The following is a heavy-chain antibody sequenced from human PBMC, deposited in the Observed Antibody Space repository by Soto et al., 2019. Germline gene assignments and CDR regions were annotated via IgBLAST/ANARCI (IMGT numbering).Heavy chain of an antibody. CDR2: IRTDESKT. CDR1: GFDFSRYW. D-gene: IGHD1-26*01. J-gene: IGHJ4*02. Sequence: LRLSCTASGFDFSRYWMHWVRQAPGKGLVWVSLIRTDESKTSYADSVKGRFTISRDNAKSILYLQMNNLRAEDTAVYYCARVKIAESGYWGQGTLVTVSS. V-gene: IGHV3-74*01. CDR3: ARVKIAESGY.